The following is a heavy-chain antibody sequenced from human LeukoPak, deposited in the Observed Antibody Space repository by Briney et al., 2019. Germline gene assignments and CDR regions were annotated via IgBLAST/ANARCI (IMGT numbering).Heavy chain of an antibody. D-gene: IGHD5-12*01. V-gene: IGHV4-4*07. CDR1: GGSISSYY. J-gene: IGHJ6*03. CDR3: ARASLDRYAIYYYYMDV. CDR2: IYTSGST. Sequence: SETLSLTCTVSGGSISSYYWSWIRQPAGKGLEWIGRIYTSGSTNYNPSLKSRVTISVDTSKNQFSLKLSSVTAADTAVYYCARASLDRYAIYYYYMDVWGKGTTVTVSS.